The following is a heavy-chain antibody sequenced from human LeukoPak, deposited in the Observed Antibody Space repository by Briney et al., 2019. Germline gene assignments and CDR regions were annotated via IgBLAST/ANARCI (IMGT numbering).Heavy chain of an antibody. V-gene: IGHV3-21*01. Sequence: PGGSLRLSCAASGFTFSSYSMNWVRQAPGKGLEWVSSISSSSSYIYYADSVKGRFTISRDNAKNSLYLQMNSLRAEDTAVYYCARDKYGDYVLDYWGQGTLVTVSS. CDR3: ARDKYGDYVLDY. CDR1: GFTFSSYS. J-gene: IGHJ4*02. D-gene: IGHD4-17*01. CDR2: ISSSSSYI.